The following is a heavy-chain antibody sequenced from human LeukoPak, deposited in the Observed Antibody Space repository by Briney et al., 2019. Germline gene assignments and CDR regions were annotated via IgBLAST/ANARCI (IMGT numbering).Heavy chain of an antibody. CDR2: ISGSGGST. CDR1: GFTFSSYA. Sequence: GGSLRLSCAASGFTFSSYAMSWVRQAPGKGLEWVSAISGSGGSTYYADSVKGRFTISRDNSKNTLYLQMNSLRAEDTAVYYCARSSIQDDAFDIWGQGTMVTVSS. V-gene: IGHV3-23*01. D-gene: IGHD2/OR15-2a*01. J-gene: IGHJ3*02. CDR3: ARSSIQDDAFDI.